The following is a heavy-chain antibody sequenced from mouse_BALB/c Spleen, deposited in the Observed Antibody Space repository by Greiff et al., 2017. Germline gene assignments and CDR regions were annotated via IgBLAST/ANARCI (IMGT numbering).Heavy chain of an antibody. Sequence: QVQLQHPGAELVKPGASVKLSCKASGYTFTSYWMHWVKQRPGQGLEWIGEIDPSDSYTNYNQKFKGKATLTVDKSSSTAYMQLSSLTSEDSAVYYGARLLREACDVWGAGTTVTVSA. CDR3: ARLLREACDV. J-gene: IGHJ1*01. V-gene: IGHV1-69*02. CDR2: IDPSDSYT. D-gene: IGHD1-1*01. CDR1: GYTFTSYW.